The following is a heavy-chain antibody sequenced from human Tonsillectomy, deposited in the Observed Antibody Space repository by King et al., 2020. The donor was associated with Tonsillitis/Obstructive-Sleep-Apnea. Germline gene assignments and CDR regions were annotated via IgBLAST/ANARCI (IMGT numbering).Heavy chain of an antibody. CDR3: ATHPYYDYIWGSYRGPLFDY. CDR2: IYSGGGT. Sequence: VQLVESGGGLIQPGGSLRLSCAASGFTVSSNYMSWVRQAPGKGLEWVSVIYSGGGTYYADSVRGRFTISRDNSKNTLYLQMNSLRAEDTAVYYCATHPYYDYIWGSYRGPLFDYWGQGTLVTVSS. CDR1: GFTVSSNY. D-gene: IGHD3-16*02. J-gene: IGHJ4*02. V-gene: IGHV3-53*01.